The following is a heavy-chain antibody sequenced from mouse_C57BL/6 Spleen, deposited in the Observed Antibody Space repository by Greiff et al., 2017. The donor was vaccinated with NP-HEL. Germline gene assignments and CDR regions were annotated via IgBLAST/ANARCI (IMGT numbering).Heavy chain of an antibody. Sequence: EVQLQQSGPELVKPGASVKIPCKASGYTFTDYNMDWVKQSHGKSLEWIGDINPNNGGTIYNQKFKGKATLTVDKSSSTAYMELRSLTSEDTAVYYCARMSYYYGSSYAYWGQGTLVTVSA. V-gene: IGHV1-18*01. CDR3: ARMSYYYGSSYAY. D-gene: IGHD1-1*01. J-gene: IGHJ3*01. CDR2: INPNNGGT. CDR1: GYTFTDYN.